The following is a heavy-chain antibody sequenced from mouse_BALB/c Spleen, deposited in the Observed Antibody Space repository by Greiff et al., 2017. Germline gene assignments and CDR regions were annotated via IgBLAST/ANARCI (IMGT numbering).Heavy chain of an antibody. J-gene: IGHJ2*01. D-gene: IGHD1-1*01. V-gene: IGHV5-9-4*01. Sequence: EVNLVESGGGLVKPGGSLKLSCAASGFTFSSYAMSWVRQSPEKRLEWVAEISSGGSYTYYPDTVTGRFTISRDNAKNTLYLEMSSLRSEDTAMYYCAREELLRPFDYWGQGTTLTVSS. CDR3: AREELLRPFDY. CDR2: ISSGGSYT. CDR1: GFTFSSYA.